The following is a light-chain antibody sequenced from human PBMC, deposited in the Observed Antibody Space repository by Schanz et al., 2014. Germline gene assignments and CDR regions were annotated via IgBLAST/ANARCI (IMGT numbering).Light chain of an antibody. J-gene: IGLJ3*02. CDR1: NSDVGGYNH. CDR3: SSYAGNYTWV. V-gene: IGLV2-14*01. CDR2: DVN. Sequence: QSALTQPASVSGSPGQSITISCTGTNSDVGGYNHVSWYQQYPGKAPKLMIRDVNYRPSGVSNRFSGSKSGNTASLTISGLQAESEADYYCSSYAGNYTWVFGGGTKLPVL.